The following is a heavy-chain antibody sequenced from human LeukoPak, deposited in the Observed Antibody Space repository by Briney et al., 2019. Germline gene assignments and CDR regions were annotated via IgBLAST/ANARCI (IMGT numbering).Heavy chain of an antibody. Sequence: QTGGSLRLSCAASGFTFSSYGMHWVRQAPGKGLEWVPVIWYGGSNKYYADSVKGRFTISRDNSKNTLYLQMNSLRAEDTAVYYCAREWPGWFFDYWGQGTLVTVSS. V-gene: IGHV3-33*08. CDR1: GFTFSSYG. CDR3: AREWPGWFFDY. J-gene: IGHJ4*02. CDR2: IWYGGSNK. D-gene: IGHD6-19*01.